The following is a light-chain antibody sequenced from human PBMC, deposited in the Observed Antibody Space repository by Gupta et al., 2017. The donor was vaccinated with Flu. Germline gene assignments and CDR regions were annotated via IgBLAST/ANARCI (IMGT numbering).Light chain of an antibody. CDR2: DTS. V-gene: IGLV7-46*01. CDR1: TGTVTSGHY. J-gene: IGLJ2*01. Sequence: QAVVTQSPSLTVSPGGTVTLTCGSSTGTVTSGHYPYLFQQKPGQAPRTLIYDTSNKHSWTPAWFSGSLLGSKAAMTVSGAQPEDEADYYCLLYYSGVRVFGGGTKLTVL. CDR3: LLYYSGVRV.